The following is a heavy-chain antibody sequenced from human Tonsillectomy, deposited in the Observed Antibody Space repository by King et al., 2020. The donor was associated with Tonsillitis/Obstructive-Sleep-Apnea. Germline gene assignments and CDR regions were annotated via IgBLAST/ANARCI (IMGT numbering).Heavy chain of an antibody. J-gene: IGHJ4*02. CDR2: ISDSGGST. Sequence: VQLVESGGGLVQPGGSLRLSCAASGFTFSTYAMSWVRQAPGKGLEWVSAISDSGGSTYYAGSVKGRFTISRDTSKNTLYLQMNSLRAEDTAVYYCAKEGGAYCGGDCYPGYWGQGTLVTVSS. CDR1: GFTFSTYA. D-gene: IGHD2-21*01. V-gene: IGHV3-23*04. CDR3: AKEGGAYCGGDCYPGY.